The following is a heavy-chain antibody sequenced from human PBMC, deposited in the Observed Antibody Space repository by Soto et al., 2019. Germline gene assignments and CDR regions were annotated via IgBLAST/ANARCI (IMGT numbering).Heavy chain of an antibody. CDR3: AKGPLYGDYVSG. V-gene: IGHV3-23*01. CDR1: GFTFSSYA. Sequence: EVQLLESGGGLVQPGGSLRLSCAASGFTFSSYAMSWVRQAPGKGLEWVSGISGRGGSTYYADSVKGRFTICRDNSKNTLYLQMNSLRAEDTAVYYCAKGPLYGDYVSGWGQGTLVTVSS. D-gene: IGHD4-17*01. J-gene: IGHJ4*02. CDR2: ISGRGGST.